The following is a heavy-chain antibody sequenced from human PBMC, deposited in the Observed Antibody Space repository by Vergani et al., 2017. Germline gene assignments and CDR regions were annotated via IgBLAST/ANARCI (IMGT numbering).Heavy chain of an antibody. J-gene: IGHJ4*02. CDR2: INPNSGGT. D-gene: IGHD6-19*01. CDR1: GYSFTGYQ. V-gene: IGHV1-2*02. CDR3: ARDLGRFIAVAGPSYFDY. Sequence: QVQLVQSGAEVKKPGASVKVSCKAAGYSFTGYQMHWVRQAPGQGLEWMGWINPNSGGTKYAQKFQGRVTVTRDTSISTAYMEVTRLTFDDTAMYYCARDLGRFIAVAGPSYFDYWGQGTLVTVSS.